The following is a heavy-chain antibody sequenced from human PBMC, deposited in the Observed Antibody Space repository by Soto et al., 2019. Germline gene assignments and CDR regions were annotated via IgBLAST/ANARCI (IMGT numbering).Heavy chain of an antibody. CDR1: GFTFSNAW. J-gene: IGHJ4*02. V-gene: IGHV3-15*07. Sequence: EVQLVESGGGLVQPGGSLRLSCAAAGFTFSNAWMNWVRQAPGKGLEWVGRFKSKIDGGTTDYAAPVKGRFSISRDESKNTLYLEMNSLKIEDTAVYFCTTEPLGYCSSSTCYSYFDYWGQGTLVTVSS. CDR3: TTEPLGYCSSSTCYSYFDY. CDR2: FKSKIDGGTT. D-gene: IGHD2-2*02.